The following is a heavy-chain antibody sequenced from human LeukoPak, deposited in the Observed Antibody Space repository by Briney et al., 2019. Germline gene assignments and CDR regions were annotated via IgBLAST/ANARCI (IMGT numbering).Heavy chain of an antibody. J-gene: IGHJ4*02. CDR3: ARGPPGTVTT. D-gene: IGHD4-11*01. CDR1: GGSISSSSYY. CDR2: IYYSGST. Sequence: SETLSLTCTVSGGSISSSSYYWGWIRQPPGKGLEWIGSIYYSGSTYYNPSLKSRVTISVDTSKNQFSLKLSSVTAADTAVYYCARGPPGTVTTWGQGTLVTVSS. V-gene: IGHV4-39*07.